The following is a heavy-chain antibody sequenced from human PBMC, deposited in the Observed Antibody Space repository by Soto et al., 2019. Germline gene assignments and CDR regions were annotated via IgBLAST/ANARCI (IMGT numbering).Heavy chain of an antibody. Sequence: GESLKISCMGSEYSFTSDWIGWVRQMPGKGLEWMGIIYPEDSETRYSPSFQGQVTISVDKSSSTAYLQWNSLKASDTAMYFCVRLQGMQKYATGWTNFWGQGSLVTVSS. D-gene: IGHD6-19*01. CDR1: EYSFTSDW. J-gene: IGHJ4*02. CDR2: IYPEDSET. CDR3: VRLQGMQKYATGWTNF. V-gene: IGHV5-51*01.